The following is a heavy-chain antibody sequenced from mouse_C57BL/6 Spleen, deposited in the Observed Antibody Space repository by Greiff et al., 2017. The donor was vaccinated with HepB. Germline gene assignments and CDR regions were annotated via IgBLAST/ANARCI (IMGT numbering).Heavy chain of an antibody. CDR2: IGPGSGST. V-gene: IGHV1-77*01. J-gene: IGHJ3*01. Sequence: VKLQQSGAELVKPGASVKISCKASGYTFTDYYINWVKQRPGQGLAWIGKIGPGSGSTYYNEKFKGKATLTADKSSSTAYMQLSSLTSEDSAVYFCARRGYYGSTVFAYWGQGTLVTVSA. CDR3: ARRGYYGSTVFAY. CDR1: GYTFTDYY. D-gene: IGHD1-1*01.